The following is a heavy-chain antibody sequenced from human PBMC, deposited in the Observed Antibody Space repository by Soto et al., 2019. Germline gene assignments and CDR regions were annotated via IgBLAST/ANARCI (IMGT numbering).Heavy chain of an antibody. Sequence: PGESLKISCKGSGYSFTSYWIGWVRQMPGKGLEWMGIIYPGDSDTRYSPSFQGQVTISADKSISTAYLQWSSLKASDTAMYYCAIQWDYDILHAPRDAFDIWGQGTMVTVSS. D-gene: IGHD3-9*01. V-gene: IGHV5-51*01. CDR3: AIQWDYDILHAPRDAFDI. J-gene: IGHJ3*02. CDR2: IYPGDSDT. CDR1: GYSFTSYW.